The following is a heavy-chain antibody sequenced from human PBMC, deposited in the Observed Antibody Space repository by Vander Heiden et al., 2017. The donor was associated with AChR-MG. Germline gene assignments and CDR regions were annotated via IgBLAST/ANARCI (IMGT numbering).Heavy chain of an antibody. Sequence: QVQLRESGGGVVQPGGSLRLSCAASGFNFLKFGMHWVRQAPGKGPEWVAVISYDGSHQFYADSLKGRFTISRDNSKNTLYLQIYSLRAEDTAMYYCAKDIRPYASGSFENAWTWGQGTLVTVSS. D-gene: IGHD3-10*01. CDR3: AKDIRPYASGSFENAWT. CDR1: GFNFLKFG. CDR2: ISYDGSHQ. V-gene: IGHV3-30*18. J-gene: IGHJ4*02.